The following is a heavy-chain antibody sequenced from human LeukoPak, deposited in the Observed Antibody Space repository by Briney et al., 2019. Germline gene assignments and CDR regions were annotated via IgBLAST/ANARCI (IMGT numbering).Heavy chain of an antibody. J-gene: IGHJ4*02. CDR3: ARDLMTTVTTADY. CDR1: GFTFSSYS. CDR2: ISSSSYM. V-gene: IGHV3-21*01. Sequence: PGGSLRLSCAASGFTFSSYSMNWVRQAPGKGLEWVSSISSSSYMYYADSVKGRFTISRDNAKNSLYLQMNSLRAEDTAVYYCARDLMTTVTTADYWGQGTLVTVSS. D-gene: IGHD4-11*01.